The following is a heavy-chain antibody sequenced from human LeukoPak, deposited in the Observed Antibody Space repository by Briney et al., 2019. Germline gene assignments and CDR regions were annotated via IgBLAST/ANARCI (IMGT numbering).Heavy chain of an antibody. D-gene: IGHD3-22*01. V-gene: IGHV3-66*01. CDR1: GFTFSSYS. Sequence: GSLRLSCAASGFTFSSYSMTWVRQTPGKGLEWVSVIYSGGSTYYADSVKGRFTISRDNSKNTLYLQMNSLRAEDTAVYYCATKWLWGQGTLVTVSS. CDR3: ATKWL. J-gene: IGHJ4*02. CDR2: IYSGGST.